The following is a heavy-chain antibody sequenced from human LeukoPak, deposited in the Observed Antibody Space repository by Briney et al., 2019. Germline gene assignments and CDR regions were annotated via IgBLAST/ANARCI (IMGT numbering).Heavy chain of an antibody. Sequence: PGGSLRLSCAGAGFIFTDVWMSWVRQAPGKGLEWVGRIESKSDGGTIDYAAPVKGRITVSRDDSRKTLSLELNNLKTEDTGVYYCTTDLDYWGQGTLVTVSS. J-gene: IGHJ4*02. CDR1: GFIFTDVW. CDR3: TTDLDY. V-gene: IGHV3-15*04. CDR2: IESKSDGGTI.